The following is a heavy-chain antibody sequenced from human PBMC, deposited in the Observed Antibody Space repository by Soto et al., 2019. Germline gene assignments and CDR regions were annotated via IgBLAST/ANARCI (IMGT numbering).Heavy chain of an antibody. D-gene: IGHD2-15*01. Sequence: GGSLRLSCAASGFTFSSYSMNWVRQAPGKGLEWVSSISSSSSYIYYADSVKGRFTISRDNAKNSLYLQMNSLRAEDTAVYYCAKVAATRFYYYYGMDVWGQGTTVTVSS. V-gene: IGHV3-21*01. CDR1: GFTFSSYS. J-gene: IGHJ6*02. CDR3: AKVAATRFYYYYGMDV. CDR2: ISSSSSYI.